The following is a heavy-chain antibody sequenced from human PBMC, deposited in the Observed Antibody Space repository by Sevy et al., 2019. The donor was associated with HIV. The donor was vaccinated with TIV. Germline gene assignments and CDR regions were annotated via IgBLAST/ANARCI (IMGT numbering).Heavy chain of an antibody. J-gene: IGHJ4*02. CDR1: GFTFNSYA. CDR3: AASYYGGSGSVDY. D-gene: IGHD3-22*01. CDR2: ISGSGGST. V-gene: IGHV3-23*01. Sequence: GGSLRLSCVASGFTFNSYAMSWVRQAPGKGLEWVSSISGSGGSTYYADSVKGRLTISRDNSKNTLYVQMNSLRAEDTAVYYCAASYYGGSGSVDYWGQGTLVTVSS.